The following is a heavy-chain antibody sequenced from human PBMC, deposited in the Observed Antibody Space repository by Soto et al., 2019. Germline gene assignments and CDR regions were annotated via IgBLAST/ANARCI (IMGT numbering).Heavy chain of an antibody. CDR2: IYYSWST. CDR3: AVQRITIFGVVIQDYYYYMDV. J-gene: IGHJ6*03. D-gene: IGHD3-3*01. CDR1: GGSISSYY. V-gene: IGHV4-59*01. Sequence: SETLSLTCTVSGGSISSYYWSWIRQPPGKGLEWIGYIYYSWSTNYNPSLKSRVTISVDTSKNQFSLKLSSVAAADTAVYYCAVQRITIFGVVIQDYYYYMDVWGKGTTVTVSS.